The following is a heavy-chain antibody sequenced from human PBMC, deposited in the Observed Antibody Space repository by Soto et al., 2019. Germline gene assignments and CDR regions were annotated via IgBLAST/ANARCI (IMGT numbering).Heavy chain of an antibody. CDR2: INPKFGDT. J-gene: IGHJ6*02. CDR1: GYTFTAYH. V-gene: IGHV1-2*02. CDR3: ARNMDYYYGRGSGNGHGV. D-gene: IGHD3-10*02. Sequence: QVRLVQSGAEVKEPGDSVRVSCEASGYTFTAYHIHWVRQAPGQGLEWMGWINPKFGDTGYAQDFQGRVSRASDMSISTVYMELGRLTSDDTAIYDCARNMDYYYGRGSGNGHGVWGQGTTVTVFS.